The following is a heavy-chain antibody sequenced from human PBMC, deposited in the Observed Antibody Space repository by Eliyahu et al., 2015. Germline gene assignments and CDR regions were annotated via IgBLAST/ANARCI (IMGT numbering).Heavy chain of an antibody. J-gene: IGHJ5*02. CDR3: ARGSQVLRFLEWFSNWFDP. Sequence: QVQLVQSGAEVKKPGSSVKVSCKASGGTFSSYAXSWVRQAPGQGLEWMGGIIPIFGTANYAQKFQGRVTITADKSTSTAYTELSSLRSEDTAVYYCARGSQVLRFLEWFSNWFDPWGQGTLVTVSS. D-gene: IGHD3-3*01. V-gene: IGHV1-69*06. CDR2: IIPIFGTA. CDR1: GGTFSSYA.